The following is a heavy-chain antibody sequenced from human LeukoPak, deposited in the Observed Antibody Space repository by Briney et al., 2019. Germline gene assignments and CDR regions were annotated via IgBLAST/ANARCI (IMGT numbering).Heavy chain of an antibody. V-gene: IGHV3-20*04. Sequence: GGSLRLSCAASGFTFDDYGMSWVRQAPGKGLEWVSGINWNGGSTGYADSVKGRFTISRDNAKNSLYLQMDSLRVEDTAEYYCARDPYSGNYGAYYYYYMDVWGKGTTVTVSS. CDR2: INWNGGST. CDR3: ARDPYSGNYGAYYYYYMDV. CDR1: GFTFDDYG. J-gene: IGHJ6*03. D-gene: IGHD1-26*01.